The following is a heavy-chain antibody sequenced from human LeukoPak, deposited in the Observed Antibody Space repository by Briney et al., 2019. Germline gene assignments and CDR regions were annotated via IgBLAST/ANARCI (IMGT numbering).Heavy chain of an antibody. CDR1: GGSISSSSYY. V-gene: IGHV4-39*07. CDR3: ARDAGTPTVTHYYGMDV. D-gene: IGHD4-11*01. J-gene: IGHJ6*02. CDR2: IYYSGST. Sequence: PSETLSLTCTVSGGSISSSSYYWGWIRQPPGKGLKWIGSIYYSGSTYYNPSLKSQVTVSVDTSKNQFSLKLSSVTAADTAVYYCARDAGTPTVTHYYGMDVWGQGTTVTVSS.